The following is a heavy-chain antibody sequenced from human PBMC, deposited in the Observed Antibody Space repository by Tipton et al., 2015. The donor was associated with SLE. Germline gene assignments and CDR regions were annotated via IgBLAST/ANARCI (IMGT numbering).Heavy chain of an antibody. CDR1: GGSISSYY. V-gene: IGHV4-59*08. D-gene: IGHD3-22*01. J-gene: IGHJ4*02. CDR2: IYYSGST. CDR3: ARHYDSLTPFDY. Sequence: TLSLTSTVSGGSISSYYWSWIRQPPGKGLEWIGYIYYSGSTNYNPSLKSRVTISVDTSKNQFSLKLSSVTAADTAVYYCARHYDSLTPFDYWGQGTLVTVSS.